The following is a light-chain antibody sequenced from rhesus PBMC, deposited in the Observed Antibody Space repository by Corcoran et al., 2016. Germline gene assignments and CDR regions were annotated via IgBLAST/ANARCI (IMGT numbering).Light chain of an antibody. CDR1: SRDIGGYNY. J-gene: IGLJ1*01. CDR2: GVS. V-gene: IGLV2S7*01. Sequence: SAPTQPPSVSGSPGQSVTISCPGTSRDIGGYNYVSWYQQYPGKAPKLMIYGVSNRPPGVSDRFSGSKSGNTASLTISGLQAEDEADYYCSSYASSSAYIFGAGTRLTVL. CDR3: SSYASSSAYI.